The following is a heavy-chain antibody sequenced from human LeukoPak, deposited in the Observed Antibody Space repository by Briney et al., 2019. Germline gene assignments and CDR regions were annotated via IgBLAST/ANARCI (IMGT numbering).Heavy chain of an antibody. CDR2: INPNSGGT. V-gene: IGHV1-2*02. Sequence: ASVKVSCKASGYTFTSYDINWVRQATGQGLEWMGWINPNSGGTNYAQKFQGRVTMTRDTSISTAYMELSRLRSDDTAVYYCARETTGAFDIWGQGTMVTVSS. CDR1: GYTFTSYD. J-gene: IGHJ3*02. D-gene: IGHD1-7*01. CDR3: ARETTGAFDI.